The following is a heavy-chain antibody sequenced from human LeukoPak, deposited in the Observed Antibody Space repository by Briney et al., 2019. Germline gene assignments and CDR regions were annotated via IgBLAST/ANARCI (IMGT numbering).Heavy chain of an antibody. CDR2: FDVIDAKT. D-gene: IGHD5-18*01. J-gene: IGHJ4*02. V-gene: IGHV1-24*01. CDR1: GSSLTELS. CDR3: AGRPYSLLDY. Sequence: ASVKVSCTVSGSSLTELSLYWVRQAPGKGLEWMGGFDVIDAKTFYAQKFQGGVTMTEDSSTDTAYMELSSLRSDDTAFYCAAGRPYSLLDYWGQGTLLTVSS.